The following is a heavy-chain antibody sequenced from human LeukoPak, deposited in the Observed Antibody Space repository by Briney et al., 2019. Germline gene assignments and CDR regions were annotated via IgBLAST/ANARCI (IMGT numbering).Heavy chain of an antibody. J-gene: IGHJ5*02. CDR2: ISGSGGGTT. D-gene: IGHD3-10*01. CDR1: GFTLRSSD. V-gene: IGHV3-23*01. Sequence: GGSLRLSCAASGFTLRSSDMNWIRQAPGKGLEWVSAISGSGGGTTYYANSVKGRFTISRDNSKNTLHLQMSSLRAEDTAVYYCAKDYSKTSYYGSGTYYRPNWFDPWGQGTLVTVSS. CDR3: AKDYSKTSYYGSGTYYRPNWFDP.